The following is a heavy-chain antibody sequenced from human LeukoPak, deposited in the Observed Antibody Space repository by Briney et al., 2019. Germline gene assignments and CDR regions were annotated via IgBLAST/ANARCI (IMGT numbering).Heavy chain of an antibody. Sequence: GESLRLSCAVSGFTFSSYSMNWVRQAPGKGLEWVSSISSSSSYIYYADSVKGRFTISRDNAKQSLYLQMNSLRAEDTAVYYCARDKAYGAGGMDVWGKGTTGTVSS. CDR3: ARDKAYGAGGMDV. CDR1: GFTFSSYS. CDR2: ISSSSSYI. D-gene: IGHD4-17*01. J-gene: IGHJ6*04. V-gene: IGHV3-21*01.